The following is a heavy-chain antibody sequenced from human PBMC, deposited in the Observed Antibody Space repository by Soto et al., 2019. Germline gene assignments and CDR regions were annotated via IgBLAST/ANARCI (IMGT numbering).Heavy chain of an antibody. CDR3: AAMATVTTDDSY. CDR2: INSDGGGA. V-gene: IGHV3-74*03. Sequence: EVQLVESGGGLVQPGGSLRLSCAASGFTFSNYWMHWVRQAPGKGLVWVSRINSDGGGATYADAVKGRFAISRDNAQNTLYLQMNSLRAEDTAVYYCAAMATVTTDDSYWGQGTLVTVSS. CDR1: GFTFSNYW. J-gene: IGHJ4*02. D-gene: IGHD4-4*01.